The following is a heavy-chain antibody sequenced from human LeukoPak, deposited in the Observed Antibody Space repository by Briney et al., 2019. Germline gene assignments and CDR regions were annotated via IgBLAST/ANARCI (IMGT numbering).Heavy chain of an antibody. J-gene: IGHJ4*02. CDR1: GGPISSGDYY. CDR2: IYYSGST. Sequence: SETLSLTCTVSGGPISSGDYYWRWIRQPPGKGLEWIGYIYYSGSTYYNPSVKSRVSISVDTSKNQFSLKLSSVTAADTAVYYCARDLADEYYFDYWGQGTLVTVSS. CDR3: ARDLADEYYFDY. V-gene: IGHV4-30-4*08.